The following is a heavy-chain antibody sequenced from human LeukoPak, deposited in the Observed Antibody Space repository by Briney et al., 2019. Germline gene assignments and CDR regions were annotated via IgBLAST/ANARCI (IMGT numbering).Heavy chain of an antibody. D-gene: IGHD2-2*01. Sequence: GGSLRLSCAASGFTFSSYSMNWVRQAPGRGLEWVSSISSSSSYIYYADSVKGRFTISRDNAKNSLYLQMNSLRAEDTAVYYCARAPKYCSSTSCYVNWFDPWGQGTLVTVSS. CDR3: ARAPKYCSSTSCYVNWFDP. CDR2: ISSSSSYI. CDR1: GFTFSSYS. J-gene: IGHJ5*02. V-gene: IGHV3-21*01.